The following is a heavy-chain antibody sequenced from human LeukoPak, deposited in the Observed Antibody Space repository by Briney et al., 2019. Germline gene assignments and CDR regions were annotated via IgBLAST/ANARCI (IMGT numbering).Heavy chain of an antibody. CDR1: GGSISSYY. CDR2: IYYSGST. V-gene: IGHV4-59*01. CDR3: ARTLEGFGP. J-gene: IGHJ5*02. Sequence: PSETLSLTCTVSGGSISSYYWSWIRQPPGRGLEWIGYIYYSGSTNYNPSLKSRVTISVDTSKNQSSLKLSSVTAADTAVYYCARTLEGFGPWGQGTLVTVSA.